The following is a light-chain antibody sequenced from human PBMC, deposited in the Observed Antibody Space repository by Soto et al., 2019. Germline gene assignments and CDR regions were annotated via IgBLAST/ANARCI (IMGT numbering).Light chain of an antibody. V-gene: IGKV4-1*01. Sequence: DIVMTQSPDSLAVSLGERATLNCKSSQSVLYSLNNRNHLAWYQKKPGQPPRLLVYWASTRESGVPDRFSGSGSGTDFSLPISSLQAEDVAVYYCQQYYRSPLSFGGGTRVEIK. J-gene: IGKJ4*01. CDR3: QQYYRSPLS. CDR2: WAS. CDR1: QSVLYSLNNRNH.